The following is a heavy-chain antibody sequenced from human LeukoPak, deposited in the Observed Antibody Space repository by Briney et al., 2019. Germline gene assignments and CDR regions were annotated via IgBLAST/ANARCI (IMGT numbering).Heavy chain of an antibody. V-gene: IGHV4-31*03. CDR1: GGSISSGGYS. Sequence: SQTLSLTCTVSGGSISSGGYSWSWIRQHPGKGLEWIGYIYYSGSTYYNPSLKSRVTMSVDTSKNQFSLKLSSVTAADTAVYYCARAGKLRFLEWFDYWGQGTLVTVSS. CDR3: ARAGKLRFLEWFDY. J-gene: IGHJ5*01. D-gene: IGHD3-3*01. CDR2: IYYSGST.